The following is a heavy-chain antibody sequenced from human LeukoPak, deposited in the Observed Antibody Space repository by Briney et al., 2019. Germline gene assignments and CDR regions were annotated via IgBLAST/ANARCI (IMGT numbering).Heavy chain of an antibody. CDR2: IYYSGST. V-gene: IGHV4-59*08. Sequence: SETLSLTCTVSGGSISSYYWSWIRQPPEKGLEWIGYIYYSGSTNYNPSLKSRVTISVDTSKNQSSLKLSSVTAADTAVYYCARRRVGATGYYFDYWGQGTLVTVSS. CDR3: ARRRVGATGYYFDY. J-gene: IGHJ4*02. CDR1: GGSISSYY. D-gene: IGHD1-26*01.